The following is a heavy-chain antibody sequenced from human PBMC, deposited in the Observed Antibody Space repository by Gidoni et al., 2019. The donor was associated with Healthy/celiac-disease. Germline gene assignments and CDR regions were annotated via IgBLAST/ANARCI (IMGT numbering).Heavy chain of an antibody. J-gene: IGHJ6*02. CDR3: ARANMVVAAHYYYYGMDV. CDR1: GGTFSSYA. D-gene: IGHD2-15*01. Sequence: QVQLVQSGAEVKKPGSSVKVSCKASGGTFSSYAISWVRQAPGQGLEWMGGIIPIFGTANYAQKFQGRVTITADKSTSTAYMELSSLRSEDTAVYYCARANMVVAAHYYYYGMDVWGQGTTVTVSS. V-gene: IGHV1-69*06. CDR2: IIPIFGTA.